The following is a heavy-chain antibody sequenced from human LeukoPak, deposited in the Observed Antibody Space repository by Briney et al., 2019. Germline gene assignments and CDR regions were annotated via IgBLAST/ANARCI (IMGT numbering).Heavy chain of an antibody. D-gene: IGHD6-25*01. Sequence: GGSLRLSCPVSGSTFSSYVLSWFRQAPGKGLEWVSVISGSGGSTDYADSVKGRFTISRDNFKNTLYLQMNRLRAEDTSVYYCASRRQYDFDMCGQGTTVTVSS. CDR3: ASRRQYDFDM. V-gene: IGHV3-23*01. J-gene: IGHJ3*02. CDR2: ISGSGGST. CDR1: GSTFSSYV.